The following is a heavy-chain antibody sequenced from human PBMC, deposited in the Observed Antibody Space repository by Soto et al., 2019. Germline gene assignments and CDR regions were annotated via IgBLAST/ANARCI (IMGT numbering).Heavy chain of an antibody. Sequence: QITLKQSGPTLVKPTQTLTLTCTFSVFSLSSSAVGVGWIHQPPGKGLAWLALIYWNDDNHYSPSLKSRLTITTDAAKNQVVLTMTDMDPVDTATYFCAHGSGWLFDQWGQGTLVTGSS. V-gene: IGHV2-5*01. D-gene: IGHD2-15*01. CDR1: VFSLSSSAVG. J-gene: IGHJ4*02. CDR2: IYWNDDN. CDR3: AHGSGWLFDQ.